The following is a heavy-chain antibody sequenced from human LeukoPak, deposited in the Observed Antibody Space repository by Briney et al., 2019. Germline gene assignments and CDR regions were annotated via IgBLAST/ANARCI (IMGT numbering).Heavy chain of an antibody. CDR2: ISTSGNNV. CDR3: ARDFETAVVTAELFQY. D-gene: IGHD5-18*01. CDR1: GFTFSSYS. Sequence: GGSLRLSCAASGFTFSSYSMNWVRQAPGKGLEWVSYISTSGNNVYYADSVKGRFTISRDNAKSSLFLQMNSLRAEDTAVYYCARDFETAVVTAELFQYWGQGTLVTVSS. V-gene: IGHV3-48*04. J-gene: IGHJ1*01.